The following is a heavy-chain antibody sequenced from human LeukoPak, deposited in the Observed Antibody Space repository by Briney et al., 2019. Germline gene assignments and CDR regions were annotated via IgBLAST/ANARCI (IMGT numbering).Heavy chain of an antibody. CDR3: AGPGYSSADYYYYGMDV. V-gene: IGHV1-69*04. CDR1: GGTFSSYA. Sequence: SVKVFCKASGGTFSSYAISWVRQAPGQGLEWMGRIIPILGIANYAQKFQGRVTITADKSTSTAYMELSSLRSEDTAVYYCAGPGYSSADYYYYGMDVWGQGTTVTVSS. CDR2: IIPILGIA. D-gene: IGHD4-11*01. J-gene: IGHJ6*02.